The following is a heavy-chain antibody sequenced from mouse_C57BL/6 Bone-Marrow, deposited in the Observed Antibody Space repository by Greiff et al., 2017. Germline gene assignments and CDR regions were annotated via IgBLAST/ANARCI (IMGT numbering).Heavy chain of an antibody. CDR2: IDPEDGAT. CDR1: GFTIKDYY. Sequence: EVQLQQSGAELVKPGASVKLSCTASGFTIKDYYMHWVKQRPEQGLEWIGRIDPEDGATKSAPKFQGQSTISADTSANTDYLQLSSLTSEDTAVYYSALYYYGSLYYWGQGTTLTVSS. J-gene: IGHJ2*01. V-gene: IGHV14-2*01. CDR3: ALYYYGSLYY. D-gene: IGHD1-1*01.